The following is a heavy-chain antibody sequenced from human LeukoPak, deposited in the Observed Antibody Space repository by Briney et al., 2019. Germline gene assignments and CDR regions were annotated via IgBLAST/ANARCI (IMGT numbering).Heavy chain of an antibody. CDR1: GGSISSYY. CDR3: AKGYCSGGSCLAYYFDY. V-gene: IGHV4-59*08. D-gene: IGHD2-15*01. Sequence: EASETLSLTCTVSGGSISSYYWSWIRQPPGKGLEWIGYIYYSGSTNYNPSLKSRVTISVDTSKNQFSLKLSSVTAADTAVYYCAKGYCSGGSCLAYYFDYWGQGTLVTVSS. J-gene: IGHJ4*02. CDR2: IYYSGST.